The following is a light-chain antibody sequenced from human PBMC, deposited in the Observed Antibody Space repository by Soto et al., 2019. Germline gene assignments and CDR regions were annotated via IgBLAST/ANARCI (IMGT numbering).Light chain of an antibody. J-gene: IGKJ1*01. CDR1: QALSSY. Sequence: AIQLTQSPSSLSASVGDRVTITCRASQALSSYLAWYQQKPGKAPKLLIYDVSSLESGVPSRFSGSGSGTEFTLTISSLQPDDFATYYCQQYNSFWTFGQGTKVDIK. CDR2: DVS. CDR3: QQYNSFWT. V-gene: IGKV1-13*02.